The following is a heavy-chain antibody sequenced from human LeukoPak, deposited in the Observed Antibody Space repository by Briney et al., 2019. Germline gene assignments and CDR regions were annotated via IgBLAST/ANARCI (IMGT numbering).Heavy chain of an antibody. V-gene: IGHV4-59*12. Sequence: IPSETLSLTCTVSGGSISGYYWNWSRQPPGKGVEWIGNLYYMRGAWYKSSLKSRVTTSVDTSKNQFSLKLSSVTAADTAVYYCGSLAAAGRGAFDIWGQGTMVTVSS. CDR2: LYYMRGA. J-gene: IGHJ3*02. D-gene: IGHD6-13*01. CDR3: GSLAAAGRGAFDI. CDR1: GGSISGYY.